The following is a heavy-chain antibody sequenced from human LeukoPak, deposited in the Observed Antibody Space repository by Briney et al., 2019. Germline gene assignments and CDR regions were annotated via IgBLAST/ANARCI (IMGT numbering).Heavy chain of an antibody. V-gene: IGHV3-33*08. CDR3: VRDRSLATSSGYDPRRFDS. D-gene: IGHD5-12*01. CDR1: GFTFSSYS. J-gene: IGHJ4*02. Sequence: GGSLRLSCAASGFTFSSYSMNWVRQAPGKGLEWVAVVWYDGTKKYYADSVKGRFTISRDNSQNTLYLQMISLRAEDTAVYYCVRDRSLATSSGYDPRRFDSWGQGALVTVSS. CDR2: VWYDGTKK.